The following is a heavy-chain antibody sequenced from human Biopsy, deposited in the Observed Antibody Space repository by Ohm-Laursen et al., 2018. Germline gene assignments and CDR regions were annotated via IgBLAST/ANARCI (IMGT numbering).Heavy chain of an antibody. J-gene: IGHJ4*02. D-gene: IGHD3-22*01. V-gene: IGHV1-46*01. CDR2: INPRSGNT. CDR3: AKNYDPLYYDTSGLFDY. CDR1: GYTFTEYY. Sequence: GASVKVSCKASGYTFTEYYINWVRRAPGQGLEWMGIINPRSGNTGYSQKFQVRVTMTTDTSTSTVYMELSSLSSEDTAVYYCAKNYDPLYYDTSGLFDYRGQGTLVTVSS.